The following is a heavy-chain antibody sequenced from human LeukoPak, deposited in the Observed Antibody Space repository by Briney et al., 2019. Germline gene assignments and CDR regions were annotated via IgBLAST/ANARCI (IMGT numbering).Heavy chain of an antibody. D-gene: IGHD2-2*01. CDR1: GFTLSIDA. J-gene: IGHJ6*02. CDR2: ISYDGSNK. Sequence: PGRSLRLSCGASGFTLSIDAAHCVRQAPGKGLEWVAVISYDGSNKYYADSVKGRFTISRDNSKNTLYLQMNSLRAEDTAVDDCAAGYSSSRNCYEYYGMDVWGQGTTVTVSS. CDR3: AAGYSSSRNCYEYYGMDV. V-gene: IGHV3-30-3*01.